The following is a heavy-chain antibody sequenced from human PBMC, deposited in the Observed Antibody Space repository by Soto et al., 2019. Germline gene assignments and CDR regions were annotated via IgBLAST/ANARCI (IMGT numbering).Heavy chain of an antibody. V-gene: IGHV3-23*01. CDR2: ISGSGGST. CDR1: VFTFSSYA. D-gene: IGHD7-27*01. J-gene: IGHJ4*02. CDR3: AKDPGDEYSFDY. Sequence: PGGSLRLSCAASVFTFSSYAMSWVRQAPGKGLEWVSAISGSGGSTYYADSVKGRFTISRDNSKNTLYLQMNSLRAEDTAVYYCAKDPGDEYSFDYWGQGTLVTVSS.